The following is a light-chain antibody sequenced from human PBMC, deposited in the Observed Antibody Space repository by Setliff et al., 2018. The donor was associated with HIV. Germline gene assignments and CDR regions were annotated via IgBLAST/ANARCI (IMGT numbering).Light chain of an antibody. CDR1: TSDIGSYNR. J-gene: IGLJ1*01. Sequence: HSVLAQPPSVSGSPGQSIIISCTGTTSDIGSYNRVSWYQQRPGTAPKLIIYEVNKRPSGVSNRFSGSKSGTPASLAISGLQADDEADYYCCSYAGSNIFVGFGTGTKVTVL. V-gene: IGLV2-23*02. CDR3: CSYAGSNIFVG. CDR2: EVN.